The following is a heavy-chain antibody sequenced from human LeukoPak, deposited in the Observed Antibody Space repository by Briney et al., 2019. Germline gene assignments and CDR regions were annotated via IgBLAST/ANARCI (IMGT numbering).Heavy chain of an antibody. V-gene: IGHV3-30*04. CDR3: AKDEGSRGSYFDY. J-gene: IGHJ4*02. D-gene: IGHD3-16*01. CDR2: ISYDGSNK. CDR1: GFTFSSYA. Sequence: GGSLRLSCAASGFTFSSYAMHWVRQAPGKGLEWVAVISYDGSNKYYADSVKGRFTISRDNSKNTLYLQMNSLRAEDTAVYYCAKDEGSRGSYFDYWGQGTLVTVSS.